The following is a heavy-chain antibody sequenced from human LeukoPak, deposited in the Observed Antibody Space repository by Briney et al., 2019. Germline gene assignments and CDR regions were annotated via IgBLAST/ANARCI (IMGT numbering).Heavy chain of an antibody. CDR1: GGSISSSSYY. J-gene: IGHJ4*02. CDR2: IYYSGST. V-gene: IGHV4-39*07. Sequence: SETLSLTCTVSGGSISSSSYYWGWIRQPPGKGLEWIGSIYYSGSTYYNPSLKSRVTISVDTSKNQFSLKLSSVTAADTAVYYCAREGWELLQAGFDYWGQGTLVTVSS. CDR3: AREGWELLQAGFDY. D-gene: IGHD1-26*01.